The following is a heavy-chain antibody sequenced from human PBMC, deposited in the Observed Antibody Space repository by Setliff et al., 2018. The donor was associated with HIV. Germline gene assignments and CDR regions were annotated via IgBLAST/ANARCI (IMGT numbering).Heavy chain of an antibody. D-gene: IGHD1-1*01. CDR2: VSSTGTYI. CDR1: GFNFSSHT. Sequence: PGGSLRLSCAASGFNFSSHTMNWIRQAPGKGLEWVSSVSSTGTYIYYADSMKGRFTISRDNAKNSLYLQMNSLRADDTAVYHCVRGDWNNGLDVWGQGTTVTVSS. CDR3: VRGDWNNGLDV. J-gene: IGHJ6*02. V-gene: IGHV3-21*01.